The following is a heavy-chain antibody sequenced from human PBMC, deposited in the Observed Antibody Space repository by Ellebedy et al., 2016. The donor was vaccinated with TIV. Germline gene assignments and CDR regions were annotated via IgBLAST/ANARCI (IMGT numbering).Heavy chain of an antibody. J-gene: IGHJ3*02. CDR3: ATVMVRGGAFDI. D-gene: IGHD3-10*01. CDR2: ISAYNGNT. Sequence: ASVKVSCXASGYTFTSYGISWVRQAPGQGLEWMGWISAYNGNTNYAQKFQGRVTMTTDTSTSTAYMELRSLRSDDTAVYYCATVMVRGGAFDIWGQGTMVTVSS. V-gene: IGHV1-18*01. CDR1: GYTFTSYG.